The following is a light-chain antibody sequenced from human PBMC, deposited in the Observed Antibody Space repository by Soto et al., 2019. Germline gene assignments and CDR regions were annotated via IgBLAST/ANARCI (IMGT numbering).Light chain of an antibody. CDR2: DVN. CDR3: TSWTTSTTMI. CDR1: RSDIGAYNF. J-gene: IGLJ2*01. Sequence: QSALTQPASVSGSPGQSITISCTGTRSDIGAYNFVSWYQQHPGEVPKLMLYDVNVRPSGVSNRFSGSKSGNTASLTISGLQAEDEADYYCTSWTTSTTMIFSGGTKLTVL. V-gene: IGLV2-14*03.